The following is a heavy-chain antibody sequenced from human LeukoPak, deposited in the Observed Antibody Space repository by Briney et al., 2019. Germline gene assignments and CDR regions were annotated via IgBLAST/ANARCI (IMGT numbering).Heavy chain of an antibody. D-gene: IGHD3-22*01. Sequence: GGSLRLSCAASGFTFSSYAMHWVRQAPGKGLEWVAVISYDGSNKYYADSVKGRFTISRDNSKNTLYLQMNSLRAEDTAVYYCASIMRDYYDSSGTLFDYWGQGTLVTVSS. J-gene: IGHJ4*02. CDR1: GFTFSSYA. CDR2: ISYDGSNK. V-gene: IGHV3-30-3*01. CDR3: ASIMRDYYDSSGTLFDY.